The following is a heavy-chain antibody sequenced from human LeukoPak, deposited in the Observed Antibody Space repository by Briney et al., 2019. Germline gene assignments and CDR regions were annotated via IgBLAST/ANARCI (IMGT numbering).Heavy chain of an antibody. Sequence: GASVKVSCKASGYTFTSYGISWVRQAPGQGLEWMGWISAYNGNTNYAQKLQGRVTMTTDTSTSTAYMELRSLRSDDTAVYYCARDTYSSGWYGRYYYYMDVWGKGTTVTVSS. CDR2: ISAYNGNT. D-gene: IGHD6-19*01. CDR3: ARDTYSSGWYGRYYYYMDV. J-gene: IGHJ6*03. CDR1: GYTFTSYG. V-gene: IGHV1-18*01.